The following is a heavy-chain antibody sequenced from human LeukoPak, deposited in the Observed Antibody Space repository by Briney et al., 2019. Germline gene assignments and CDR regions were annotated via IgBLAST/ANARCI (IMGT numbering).Heavy chain of an antibody. CDR2: ISYDGSNK. Sequence: GGSLRLSCAASGFTFSSYAMHWVRQAPGKGLEWVAVISYDGSNKYYADSVKGRFTISRDNSKNTLYLQMNSLRAEDTAVYYCARAWEVQLERLLPEAPGYWGQGTLVTVSS. CDR3: ARAWEVQLERLLPEAPGY. CDR1: GFTFSSYA. J-gene: IGHJ4*02. D-gene: IGHD1-1*01. V-gene: IGHV3-30*04.